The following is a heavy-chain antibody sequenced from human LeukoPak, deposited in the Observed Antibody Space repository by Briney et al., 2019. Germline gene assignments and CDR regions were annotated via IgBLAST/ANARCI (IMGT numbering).Heavy chain of an antibody. CDR3: AREGATDWYFHL. D-gene: IGHD5-12*01. V-gene: IGHV3-74*01. CDR1: GFTFSSYW. Sequence: PGGSLRLSCAASGFTFSSYWMHWVRQAPGKGLVRVSRINSDGSSTSYADSVKGRFTISRDNAKNTLYLQMSSLRAEDTAVYYCAREGATDWYFHLWGRGTLVTVSS. CDR2: INSDGSST. J-gene: IGHJ2*01.